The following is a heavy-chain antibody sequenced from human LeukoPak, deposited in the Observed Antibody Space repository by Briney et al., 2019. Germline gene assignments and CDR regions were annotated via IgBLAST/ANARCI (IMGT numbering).Heavy chain of an antibody. CDR2: ISAYNGNT. Sequence: ASVKVSCKASGYTFTSYGISWVRQAPGQGLEWMGWISAYNGNTNYAQKLRGRVTMTTDTSTSTAYMELRSLRSDDTAVYYCARRYCSSTSCEVHFDYWGQGTLVTVSS. D-gene: IGHD2-2*01. CDR3: ARRYCSSTSCEVHFDY. CDR1: GYTFTSYG. J-gene: IGHJ4*02. V-gene: IGHV1-18*01.